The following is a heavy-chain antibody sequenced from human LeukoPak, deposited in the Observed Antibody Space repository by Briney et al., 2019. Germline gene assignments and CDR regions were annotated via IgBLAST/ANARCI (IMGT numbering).Heavy chain of an antibody. J-gene: IGHJ1*01. V-gene: IGHV3-30*04. CDR2: ISYDGSNK. CDR3: ARGEVVLRYFDWPLWGYFQH. CDR1: GFTFSSYA. D-gene: IGHD3-9*01. Sequence: GRSLRLSCAASGFTFSSYAMHWVRQAPGKGLEWVAVISYDGSNKYYADSVKGRLTISRDNSKNTLYLQMNSLRAEDTAVYYCARGEVVLRYFDWPLWGYFQHWGQGTLVTVSS.